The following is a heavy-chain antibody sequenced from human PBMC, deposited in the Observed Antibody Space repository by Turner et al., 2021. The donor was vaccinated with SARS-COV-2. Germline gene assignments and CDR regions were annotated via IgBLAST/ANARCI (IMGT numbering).Heavy chain of an antibody. V-gene: IGHV3-30*18. Sequence: QVQLVESGGGVVQPGRSLRLSCAGSGFTFSSYGMHWVRQAPGKGLEWVAVISYDGSNKYYADSVKGRFTISRDNSKNTLYLQMNSLRAEDTAVYYCAKLLWQLVSPAGDFDYWGQGTLVTVSS. D-gene: IGHD6-6*01. CDR3: AKLLWQLVSPAGDFDY. CDR2: ISYDGSNK. J-gene: IGHJ4*02. CDR1: GFTFSSYG.